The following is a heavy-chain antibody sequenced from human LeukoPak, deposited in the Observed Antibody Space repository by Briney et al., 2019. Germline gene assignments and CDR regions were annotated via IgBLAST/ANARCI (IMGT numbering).Heavy chain of an antibody. J-gene: IGHJ4*02. V-gene: IGHV4-31*03. CDR1: GGSISSGGHS. CDR3: AREGGPYRPLDY. Sequence: PSQTLSLTCTVSGGSISSGGHSWSWIRQHPAKGLEWIGYIYFSGSAYYNPSLESRVTISKDTSKNQFSLKLTSVTAADTAVYYCAREGGPYRPLDYSGQGALVTVSS. CDR2: IYFSGSA.